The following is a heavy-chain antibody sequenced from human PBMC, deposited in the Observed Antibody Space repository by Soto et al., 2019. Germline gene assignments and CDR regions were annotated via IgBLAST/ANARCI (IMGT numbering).Heavy chain of an antibody. CDR1: GGTFSSYA. V-gene: IGHV1-69*01. D-gene: IGHD5-18*01. Sequence: QVQLVQSGAEVKKPGSSVKVSCKASGGTFSSYAINWVRQAPGQGLEWMGGIIPIFGTANYAQKFQGRVTITADESTSTAYMELSSLRSEDTAVYYCARGRYDTAMGGWVFYYYYYGMDVWGQGTTVTVSS. J-gene: IGHJ6*02. CDR3: ARGRYDTAMGGWVFYYYYYGMDV. CDR2: IIPIFGTA.